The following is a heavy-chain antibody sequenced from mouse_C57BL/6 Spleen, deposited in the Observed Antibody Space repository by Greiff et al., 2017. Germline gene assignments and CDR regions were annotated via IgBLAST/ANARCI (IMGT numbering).Heavy chain of an antibody. Sequence: QVQLQQPGAELVRPGSSVKLSCKASGYTFTSYWMDWVKQRPGQGLEWIGNIYPSDSETHYNQKFKDKATLTVDKSSSTAYMQLSSLTSEDSAVYYCARFYYGYDREKNFDYWGQGTTLTVSS. CDR3: ARFYYGYDREKNFDY. CDR2: IYPSDSET. D-gene: IGHD2-2*01. J-gene: IGHJ2*01. CDR1: GYTFTSYW. V-gene: IGHV1-61*01.